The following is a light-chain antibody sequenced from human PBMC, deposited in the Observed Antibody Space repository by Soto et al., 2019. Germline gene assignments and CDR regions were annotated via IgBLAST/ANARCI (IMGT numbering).Light chain of an antibody. CDR1: QSVTSSY. CDR2: GAS. Sequence: EIVLTQSPGTLSLSPGERATLSCRASQSVTSSYLAWYQQKPGQAPRLLIYGASSRATSIPDRFSGSGSGTDFTLTISRLEPEDFAVYYGQQYGSSPTFGQGTRLEMK. V-gene: IGKV3-20*01. J-gene: IGKJ5*01. CDR3: QQYGSSPT.